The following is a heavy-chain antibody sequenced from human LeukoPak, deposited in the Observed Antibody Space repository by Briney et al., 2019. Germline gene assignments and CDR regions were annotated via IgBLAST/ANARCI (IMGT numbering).Heavy chain of an antibody. V-gene: IGHV3-48*03. CDR2: ISSSGRTT. D-gene: IGHD2-2*01. Sequence: PGGSLRLSCAASGFTFSSFEMNWVRQAPGKGLEWVSYISSSGRTTYYADSVKGRFTISRDSSKNTLYLQMNSLRAEDTAVYYCAKSGGAGLPAVGGLGYHGMDVWGQGTTVTVSS. J-gene: IGHJ6*02. CDR1: GFTFSSFE. CDR3: AKSGGAGLPAVGGLGYHGMDV.